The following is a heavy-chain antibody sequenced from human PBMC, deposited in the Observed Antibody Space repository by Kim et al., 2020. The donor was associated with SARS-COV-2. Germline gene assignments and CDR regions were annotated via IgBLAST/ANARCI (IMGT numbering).Heavy chain of an antibody. Sequence: GGSLRLSCAASGFTVSSPYMSWVRQAPRRGLEWVSVIYTGGGTFHRDSVRGRFTISRDTSNNTIYLQMTNLRVEDTAMYYCVSGRTYWGQGTPVTVSS. CDR2: IYTGGGT. V-gene: IGHV3-66*01. J-gene: IGHJ4*02. CDR3: VSGRTY. CDR1: GFTVSSPY.